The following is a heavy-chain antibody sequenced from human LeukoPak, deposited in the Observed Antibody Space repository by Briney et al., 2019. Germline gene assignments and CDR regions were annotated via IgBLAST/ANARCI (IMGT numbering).Heavy chain of an antibody. V-gene: IGHV1-69-2*01. CDR1: GYTFTDYY. CDR2: VDPEDGET. CDR3: ATVTSDYYYYYMDV. J-gene: IGHJ6*03. Sequence: GASVKVSCKASGYTFTDYYMHWVQQAPGKGLEWMGRVDPEDGETIYAVNFRGRVAITADTSTDTAYMELSSLRSEDTAVYYCATVTSDYYYYYMDVWGKGTTVTVSS.